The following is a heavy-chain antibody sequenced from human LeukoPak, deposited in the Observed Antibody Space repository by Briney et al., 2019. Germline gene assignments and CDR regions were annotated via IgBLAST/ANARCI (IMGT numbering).Heavy chain of an antibody. V-gene: IGHV4-34*01. J-gene: IGHJ6*02. CDR3: ARSLAVAPFRNYYYYGMDV. D-gene: IGHD6-19*01. CDR1: GGSFSGYY. CDR2: INHSGST. Sequence: PSETLSLTCAVYGGSFSGYYWSWIRQPPGKGLEWIGEINHSGSTNYNPSLKSRVTISVDTSKNQFSLKLSSVTAADTAVYHCARSLAVAPFRNYYYYGMDVWGQGTTVTVSS.